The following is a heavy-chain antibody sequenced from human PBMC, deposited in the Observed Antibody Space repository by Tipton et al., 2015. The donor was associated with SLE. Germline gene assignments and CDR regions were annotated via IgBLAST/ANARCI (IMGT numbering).Heavy chain of an antibody. V-gene: IGHV3-30*19. D-gene: IGHD2-15*01. Sequence: SGFTFSRNGMHWVRQTPGQGLEWVAFIPYHGKNKCYAESVKGRFTISRDSSKNTLYLQMNSLRADDTAMYYCARGPGFCNGGNCQGDRRWFDPWGQGILVTVSS. CDR1: GFTFSRNG. J-gene: IGHJ5*02. CDR3: ARGPGFCNGGNCQGDRRWFDP. CDR2: IPYHGKNK.